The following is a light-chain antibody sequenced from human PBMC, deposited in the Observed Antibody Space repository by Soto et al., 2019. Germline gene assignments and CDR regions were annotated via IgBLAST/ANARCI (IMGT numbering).Light chain of an antibody. Sequence: EIVLTQSPGTLSLSPGERVTLSCRASQSVSSSYLAWYQQKPGQAPRLLIYGASSRATGIPDRFSGSGSGTDFTLTISGLEPEDFAVYYCQQYGSSRWTFGQGTKVEIK. CDR2: GAS. V-gene: IGKV3-20*01. J-gene: IGKJ1*01. CDR1: QSVSSSY. CDR3: QQYGSSRWT.